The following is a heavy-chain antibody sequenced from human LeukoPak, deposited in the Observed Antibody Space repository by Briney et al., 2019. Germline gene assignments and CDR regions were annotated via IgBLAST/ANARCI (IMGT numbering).Heavy chain of an antibody. J-gene: IGHJ3*02. V-gene: IGHV4-30-4*08. CDR1: GGSISSGGYY. D-gene: IGHD4-23*01. Sequence: PSETLSLTCTVSGGSISSGGYYWSWIRQHPGKGLEWIGYIYYSGSTYYNPSLKSRVTISVDTSKNQFSLKLSSVTAADTAVYYCAGGNSYHDAFDIWGQGTMVTVSS. CDR2: IYYSGST. CDR3: AGGNSYHDAFDI.